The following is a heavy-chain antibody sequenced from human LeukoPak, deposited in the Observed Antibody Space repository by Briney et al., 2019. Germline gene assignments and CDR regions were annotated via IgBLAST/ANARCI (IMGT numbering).Heavy chain of an antibody. D-gene: IGHD6-19*01. CDR2: INHSGST. J-gene: IGHJ6*03. CDR1: GGSISSGGYY. Sequence: SQTLSLTCTVSGGSISSGGYYWSWIRQPPGKGLEWIGEINHSGSTNYNPSLKSRVTISVDTSKNQFSLKLSSVTAADTAVYYCARDIRQWLVRGENYYYYYYMDVWGKGTTVTVSS. V-gene: IGHV4-31*03. CDR3: ARDIRQWLVRGENYYYYYYMDV.